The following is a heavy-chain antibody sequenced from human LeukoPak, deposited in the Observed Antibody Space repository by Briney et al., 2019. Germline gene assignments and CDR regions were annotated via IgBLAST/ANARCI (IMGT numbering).Heavy chain of an antibody. CDR3: ARGLERNSMIVM. D-gene: IGHD3-22*01. CDR1: GFTLSKYW. J-gene: IGHJ4*02. Sequence: PGGSLRLSCAAPGFTLSKYWMNWVRQAPGKGLVWVSRISSDGSTTSYADLVKGRFTISRDNAKNTLYLQMNSLGADDTAVYYCARGLERNSMIVMWGQGTLVSVSP. V-gene: IGHV3-74*01. CDR2: ISSDGSTT.